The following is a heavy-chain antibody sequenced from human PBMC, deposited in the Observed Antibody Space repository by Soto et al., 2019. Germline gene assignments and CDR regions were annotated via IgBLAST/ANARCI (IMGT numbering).Heavy chain of an antibody. V-gene: IGHV1-58*01. J-gene: IGHJ6*02. CDR2: IVVGSGNT. D-gene: IGHD3-9*01. Sequence: KVSCKASGFTFTSSAVQWVRQARGQRLEWIGWIVVGSGNTNYAQKFQERVTITRDMSTSTAYMELSSLRSEDTAVYYCAAGLYYDILTGRRANYYYGMDVWGQGTTVTVS. CDR3: AAGLYYDILTGRRANYYYGMDV. CDR1: GFTFTSSA.